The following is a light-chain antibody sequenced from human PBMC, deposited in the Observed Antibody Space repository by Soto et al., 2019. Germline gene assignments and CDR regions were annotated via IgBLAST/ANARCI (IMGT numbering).Light chain of an antibody. CDR3: YSSRSSSSTFYV. CDR2: GVS. V-gene: IGLV2-14*03. Sequence: QSVLTQPASVSGSPGQSITISCAGTSSDIGGSNYVSWYQQHPGKAPKLMIYGVSNLPTGVSNRFSGSKSGNTASLTISGLQAEDEADYFCYSSRSSSSTFYVFGTGTKVTVL. J-gene: IGLJ1*01. CDR1: SSDIGGSNY.